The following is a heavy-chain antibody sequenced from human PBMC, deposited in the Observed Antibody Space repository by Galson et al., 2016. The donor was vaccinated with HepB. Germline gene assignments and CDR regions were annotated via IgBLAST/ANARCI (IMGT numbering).Heavy chain of an antibody. J-gene: IGHJ4*02. Sequence: SLRLSCAASGFTFSHYGMHWVRQAPGKGLEYVSAISSSGGRTYYADSMKGRFAISRDDSMNTLYLQMSSLMPEDTAVYYCVKDVEADYTIYNACFDYWGQGTLVTVSS. D-gene: IGHD4-11*01. V-gene: IGHV3-64D*06. CDR3: VKDVEADYTIYNACFDY. CDR2: ISSSGGRT. CDR1: GFTFSHYG.